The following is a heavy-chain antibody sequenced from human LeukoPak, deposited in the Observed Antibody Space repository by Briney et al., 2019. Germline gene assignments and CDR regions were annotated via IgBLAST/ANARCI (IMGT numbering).Heavy chain of an antibody. V-gene: IGHV7-4-1*02. J-gene: IGHJ4*02. CDR3: ARDGIAAAGTYFDY. CDR2: INTNTGNP. D-gene: IGHD6-13*01. Sequence: ASVKVSCKASGYTFTSYAMNWVRQAPGQGLEWMGWINTNTGNPTYAQGFTGRFVFSLDTSVSTAYLQISSLKAEDTAVYYRARDGIAAAGTYFDYWGQGTLVTVSS. CDR1: GYTFTSYA.